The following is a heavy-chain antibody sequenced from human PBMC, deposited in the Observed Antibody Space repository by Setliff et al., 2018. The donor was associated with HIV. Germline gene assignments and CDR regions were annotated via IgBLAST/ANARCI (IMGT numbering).Heavy chain of an antibody. Sequence: ASVKVSCKASGHTLTSYGISWVRQAPGQGLEWMGWISAYNGNTNYAQKVQGRVTMTTDTSTSTAYMELRSLRSDDTAVYYCARDRGVYCRSTNCYSPVDAFDIWGQGTMVTVSS. CDR2: ISAYNGNT. V-gene: IGHV1-18*01. CDR3: ARDRGVYCRSTNCYSPVDAFDI. D-gene: IGHD2-2*01. J-gene: IGHJ3*02. CDR1: GHTLTSYG.